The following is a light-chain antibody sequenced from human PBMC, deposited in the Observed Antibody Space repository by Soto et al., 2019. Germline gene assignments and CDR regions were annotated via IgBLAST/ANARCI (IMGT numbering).Light chain of an antibody. V-gene: IGLV2-23*01. CDR2: EDS. Sequence: QSVLTQPASVSGSPGQSITISCTGTSSDVGSYNLVSWYQQHPGKAPKLMIYEDSERPSGISIRFSGSKSGNTASLTISGLQAEDEADYFCCSFAGGRTYVFGSGTKVTVL. CDR3: CSFAGGRTYV. CDR1: SSDVGSYNL. J-gene: IGLJ1*01.